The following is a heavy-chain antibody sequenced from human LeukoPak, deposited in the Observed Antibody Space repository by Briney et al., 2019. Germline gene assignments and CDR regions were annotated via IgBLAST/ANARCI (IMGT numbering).Heavy chain of an antibody. CDR2: ISGSGGST. D-gene: IGHD3-10*01. Sequence: GGSLRLSCAASGFTFSSYAMSWVRQPPGKGLEWVSAISGSGGSTYYADSVKGRFTISRDNSKNTLYLQMNSLRAEDTAVYYCAKFNSGTMVMGGFDYWGQGTLVTVSS. CDR1: GFTFSSYA. J-gene: IGHJ4*02. CDR3: AKFNSGTMVMGGFDY. V-gene: IGHV3-23*01.